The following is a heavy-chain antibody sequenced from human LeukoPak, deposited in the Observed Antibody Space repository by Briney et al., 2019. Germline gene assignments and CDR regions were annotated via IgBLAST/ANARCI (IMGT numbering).Heavy chain of an antibody. D-gene: IGHD2-15*01. CDR1: GFTVSSNY. CDR3: ARDPYCSGGTCYPAPYYGMDV. J-gene: IGHJ6*02. V-gene: IGHV3-66*01. CDR2: IYSGGST. Sequence: GGSLRLSFAASGFTVSSNYMSWVRQAPGKGLEWVSVIYSGGSTYYADSVKGRFTISRDNSKNTLYLQMNSLRAEDTAVYYCARDPYCSGGTCYPAPYYGMDVWGQGTTVTVSS.